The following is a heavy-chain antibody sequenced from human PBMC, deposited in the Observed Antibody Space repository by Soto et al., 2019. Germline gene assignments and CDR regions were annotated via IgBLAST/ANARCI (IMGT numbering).Heavy chain of an antibody. CDR2: ISYDGSNK. J-gene: IGHJ4*02. D-gene: IGHD6-13*01. CDR3: AKENRLYSSSPDFGY. Sequence: QVQLVESGGGVVQPGRSLRLSCAASGFTFSSYGMHWVRQAPGKGLEWVAVISYDGSNKYYADSVKGRFTISRDNSKNTLYLQMNSLRAEDTAVYYCAKENRLYSSSPDFGYWGQGTLVTVSS. V-gene: IGHV3-30*18. CDR1: GFTFSSYG.